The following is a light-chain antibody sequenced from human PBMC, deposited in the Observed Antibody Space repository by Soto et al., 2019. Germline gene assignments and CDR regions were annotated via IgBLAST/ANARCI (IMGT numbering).Light chain of an antibody. V-gene: IGLV2-23*01. CDR2: EGS. CDR3: CSYAGSSTWV. Sequence: QSALTQPASVSGSPGQSITISCTGTSSDVGSYKFVSRYQQHPGKAPKLMIYEGSKRPSGVSNRFSGSKSGNTASLTISGLQAEDEADYYCCSYAGSSTWVFGTGTKLTVL. CDR1: SSDVGSYKF. J-gene: IGLJ1*01.